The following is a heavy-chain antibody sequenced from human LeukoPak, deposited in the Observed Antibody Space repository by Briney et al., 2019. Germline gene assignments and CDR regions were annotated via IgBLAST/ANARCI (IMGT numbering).Heavy chain of an antibody. J-gene: IGHJ4*02. Sequence: PGGSLRLSCAASGFTFSSYEMNCVRQAPGKGLEWLSYISSSGTTIKYADSVKGRFTISSDNAKNSLYLQVNSLRAEDTAVYYCARIMITVTTSDYWGQGTLVTVSS. CDR2: ISSSGTTI. CDR3: ARIMITVTTSDY. CDR1: GFTFSSYE. V-gene: IGHV3-48*03. D-gene: IGHD4-17*01.